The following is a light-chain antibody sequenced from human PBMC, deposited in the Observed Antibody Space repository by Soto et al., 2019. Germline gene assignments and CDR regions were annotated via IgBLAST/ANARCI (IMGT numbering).Light chain of an antibody. V-gene: IGKV3-11*01. Sequence: VMTQSPATLSLSPGERGTLSCRASQSVSSYLAWYTQKPGQAPRILIYDASNRATGIPARFSGSGSGTDFTLTLRSLEPEEFAVYDCQQRSNWPTFGQGTRLEI. CDR2: DAS. CDR1: QSVSSY. J-gene: IGKJ5*01. CDR3: QQRSNWPT.